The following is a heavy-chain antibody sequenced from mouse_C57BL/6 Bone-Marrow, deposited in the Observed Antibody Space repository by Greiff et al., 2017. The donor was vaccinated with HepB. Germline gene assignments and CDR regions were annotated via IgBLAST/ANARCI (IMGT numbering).Heavy chain of an antibody. Sequence: QVQLKESGAELVRPGTSVKMSCKASGYTFTNYWIGWAKQRPGHGLEWIGDIYPGGGYTNYNEKFKGKATLTADKSSSTAYMQFSSLTSEDSAIYYCARRCYYFDYWGQGTTLTVSS. CDR1: GYTFTNYW. CDR2: IYPGGGYT. J-gene: IGHJ2*01. CDR3: ARRCYYFDY. V-gene: IGHV1-63*01.